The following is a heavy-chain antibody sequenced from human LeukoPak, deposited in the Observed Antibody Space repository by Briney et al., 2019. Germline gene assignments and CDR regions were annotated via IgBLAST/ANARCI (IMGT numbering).Heavy chain of an antibody. CDR3: ARVRGSYHFDH. CDR2: ITSSSSAI. CDR1: GFTFSGYS. D-gene: IGHD1-26*01. V-gene: IGHV3-48*01. J-gene: IGHJ4*02. Sequence: GGSLRLSCAASGFTFSGYSMNWVRQAPGKGLEWVSYITSSSSAIYYADSVKGRFTISRDNAKNSLYLQMNSLRAEDTAVYYCARVRGSYHFDHWGQGTLVTVSS.